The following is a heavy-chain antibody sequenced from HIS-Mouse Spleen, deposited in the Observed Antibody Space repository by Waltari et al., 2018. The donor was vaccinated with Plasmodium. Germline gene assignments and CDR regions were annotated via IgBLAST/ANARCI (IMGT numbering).Heavy chain of an antibody. CDR3: ARGSAAAGPLDY. CDR1: GGSFSGYY. J-gene: IGHJ4*02. V-gene: IGHV4-34*01. CDR2: INHSGST. Sequence: QVQLQQWGAGLLKPSETLSLTCAVYGGSFSGYYWIWVRQPPGKGLEWIGEINHSGSTNYNPSLKRRVTISVDTSKNQFSRRLSSVTAADTAVYYCARGSAAAGPLDYWGQGTLVTVSS. D-gene: IGHD6-13*01.